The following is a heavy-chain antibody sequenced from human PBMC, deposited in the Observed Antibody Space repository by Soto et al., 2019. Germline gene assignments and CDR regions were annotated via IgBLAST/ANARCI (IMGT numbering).Heavy chain of an antibody. V-gene: IGHV4-39*01. Sequence: SETLSLTCSVSGDSINSDKYYWGWIRQPPGKGLEWIGSIYFRGNTYYNPSLQTRVTISVDKSKNQFSLKLSSVTAADTAVYYCARGGTFDYVWGSYRRYWYFDLWGRGTLVTVSS. D-gene: IGHD3-16*02. CDR1: GDSINSDKYY. CDR3: ARGGTFDYVWGSYRRYWYFDL. J-gene: IGHJ2*01. CDR2: IYFRGNT.